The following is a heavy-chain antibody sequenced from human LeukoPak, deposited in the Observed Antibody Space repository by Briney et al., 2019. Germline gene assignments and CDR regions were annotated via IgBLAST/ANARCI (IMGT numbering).Heavy chain of an antibody. CDR2: ISSGDSTT. D-gene: IGHD3-16*01. Sequence: GGSLRLSCAASGFIFSSYEMSWVRQAPGKGLEWVSYISSGDSTTHYADSVKGRFTISRDNAVDSLYLQMNSLRAEDTAVYYCAKDVGEWSVTDAFHIWGQGTRVTVSS. CDR3: AKDVGEWSVTDAFHI. CDR1: GFIFSSYE. J-gene: IGHJ3*02. V-gene: IGHV3-48*03.